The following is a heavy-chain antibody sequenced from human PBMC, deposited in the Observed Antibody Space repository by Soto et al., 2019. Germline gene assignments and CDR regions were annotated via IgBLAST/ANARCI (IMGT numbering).Heavy chain of an antibody. CDR2: ISPYNGNT. J-gene: IGHJ1*01. V-gene: IGHV1-18*01. Sequence: ASVKVSCKASGYTFTSYGISWVRQAPGQGLEWMGWISPYNGNTNYAQKVQGGVTMTTDTSTSTAYMELRNLRSDGTAVYYCARGAEYFQHWGQGTLVTVSS. CDR1: GYTFTSYG. CDR3: ARGAEYFQH.